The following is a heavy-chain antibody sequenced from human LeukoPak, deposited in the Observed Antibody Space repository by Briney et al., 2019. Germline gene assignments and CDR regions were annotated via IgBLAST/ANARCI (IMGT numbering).Heavy chain of an antibody. J-gene: IGHJ4*02. CDR3: ASWAVTHSDY. Sequence: ASVKVTCKASGYTFTGYYMHWVRQAPGQGLEWMGRINPNSGGTNYAQKFQGRVTMTRDTSISTAYMELSTLRSDDTAVYYCASWAVTHSDYWGQGTLVTVSS. V-gene: IGHV1-2*06. CDR2: INPNSGGT. D-gene: IGHD4-17*01. CDR1: GYTFTGYY.